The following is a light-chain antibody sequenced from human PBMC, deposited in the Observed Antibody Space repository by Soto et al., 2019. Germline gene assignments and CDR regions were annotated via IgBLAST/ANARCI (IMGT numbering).Light chain of an antibody. V-gene: IGLV1-40*01. Sequence: QSVLTQPPSVSGAPGQRVTISCTGSSSNIGAGYDVHWYQQFPGTAPKLLIYGDNNRPSGVPDRFSGSKSGTSASLAITGLQPEDEADYYCQSYDSRLSGSVFGGGTQLTVL. CDR3: QSYDSRLSGSV. CDR2: GDN. J-gene: IGLJ2*01. CDR1: SSNIGAGYD.